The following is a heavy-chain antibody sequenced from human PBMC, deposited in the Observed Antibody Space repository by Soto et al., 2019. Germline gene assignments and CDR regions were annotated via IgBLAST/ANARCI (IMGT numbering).Heavy chain of an antibody. V-gene: IGHV1-2*02. J-gene: IGHJ5*02. CDR1: RYMFSVYY. D-gene: IGHD3-3*02. CDR3: ARDGVVVHFWNKMWLDH. CDR2: INPNSGVT. Sequence: ASVKVSFKTSRYMFSVYYIHLFLQAPVQRLELMGFINPNSGVTSYAQKVQCRATMSRDTYITTVYMDLRRLTSDDTAIYYCARDGVVVHFWNKMWLDHWGKGTKVNVSS.